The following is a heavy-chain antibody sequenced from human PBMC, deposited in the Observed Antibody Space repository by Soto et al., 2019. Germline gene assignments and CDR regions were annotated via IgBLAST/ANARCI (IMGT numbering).Heavy chain of an antibody. V-gene: IGHV3-23*01. Sequence: EVQLLDSGGGLVQPGGSLSLSCAASGFTFSNYAMTWVRQGPGKGLEWVSGISGSGGRSYYADSVTGRFTISRDNSKSTLYLQMNSPRAEETAVYYCVKANFGWSSEQPYHFVYWGKGTLVTVSS. D-gene: IGHD6-13*01. CDR1: GFTFSNYA. J-gene: IGHJ4*02. CDR3: VKANFGWSSEQPYHFVY. CDR2: ISGSGGRS.